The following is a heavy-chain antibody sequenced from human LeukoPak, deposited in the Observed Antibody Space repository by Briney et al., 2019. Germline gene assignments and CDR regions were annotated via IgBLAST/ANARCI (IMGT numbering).Heavy chain of an antibody. CDR3: ARTRITIFGVETEADY. D-gene: IGHD3-3*01. Sequence: ASVKVSCKASGYTFTSYYMHWVRQAPGQGLEWMGIINPSGGSTSYAQKFQGRVTMTRDTSTSTVYMELSSLRSEDTAVYYCARTRITIFGVETEADYWGQGTLVTVSS. CDR1: GYTFTSYY. J-gene: IGHJ4*02. V-gene: IGHV1-46*01. CDR2: INPSGGST.